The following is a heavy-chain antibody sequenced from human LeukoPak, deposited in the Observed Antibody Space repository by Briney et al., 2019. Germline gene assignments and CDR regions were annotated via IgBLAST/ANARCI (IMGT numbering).Heavy chain of an antibody. CDR2: ISSNGGST. Sequence: PGGSLRLSCAASGFTSSSYAMHWVRQAPGKGLEYVSAISSNGGSTYYANSVKGRFTISRDNSKNTLYLQMGSLRAEDMAVYYCARGPSFYSNVDTAMASYYYYYMDVWGKGTTVTVSS. CDR1: GFTSSSYA. CDR3: ARGPSFYSNVDTAMASYYYYYMDV. V-gene: IGHV3-64*01. D-gene: IGHD5-18*01. J-gene: IGHJ6*03.